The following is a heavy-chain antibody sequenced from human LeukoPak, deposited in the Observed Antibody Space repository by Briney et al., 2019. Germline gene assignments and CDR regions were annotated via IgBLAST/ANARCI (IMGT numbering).Heavy chain of an antibody. CDR2: ISGSGGST. J-gene: IGHJ6*03. D-gene: IGHD2-15*01. CDR1: GFTFSSYG. V-gene: IGHV3-23*01. CDR3: AKEGCRYCSGGGCYPSGYYYYYYMDV. Sequence: GGSLRLSCAASGFTFSSYGMSWVRQAPGKGLEWVSAISGSGGSTYYADSVKGRFTTSRDNSKNTLYLQMNSLRAEDTAVYYCAKEGCRYCSGGGCYPSGYYYYYYMDVWGKGTTVTISS.